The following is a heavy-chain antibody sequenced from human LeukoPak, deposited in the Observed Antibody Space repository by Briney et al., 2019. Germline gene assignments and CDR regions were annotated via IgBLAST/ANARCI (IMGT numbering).Heavy chain of an antibody. J-gene: IGHJ6*02. CDR2: IYPGDPDT. D-gene: IGHD2-2*01. CDR3: ARHRTPYLDYYYGMDV. CDR1: GYTFTNYW. Sequence: GESLKISCKGSGYTFTNYWIAWVRQMPGRGLEWMGIIYPGDPDTRYSPSFQGQVTISADRSISTAYLQWSGLRASDTAMYYCARHRTPYLDYYYGMDVRGQGTTVTVSS. V-gene: IGHV5-51*01.